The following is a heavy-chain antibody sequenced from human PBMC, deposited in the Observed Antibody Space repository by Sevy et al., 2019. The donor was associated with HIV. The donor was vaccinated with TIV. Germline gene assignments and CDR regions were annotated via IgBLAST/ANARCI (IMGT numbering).Heavy chain of an antibody. Sequence: ASVKVSCKASGGTFTSYAISWARQAPGRGLEWMGGIIPLLDTANYAQQFQGRVTITADESTSTVYMELSSLRSEDTAVYYCARDNLAVAGRGWFDPWGQGTLVTVSS. V-gene: IGHV1-69*13. D-gene: IGHD6-19*01. CDR2: IIPLLDTA. CDR3: ARDNLAVAGRGWFDP. CDR1: GGTFTSYA. J-gene: IGHJ5*02.